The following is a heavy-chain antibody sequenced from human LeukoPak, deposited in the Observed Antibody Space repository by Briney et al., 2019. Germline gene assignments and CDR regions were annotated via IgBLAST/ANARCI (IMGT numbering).Heavy chain of an antibody. D-gene: IGHD3-10*02. CDR1: GGSISISSYY. CDR2: IYYSGST. V-gene: IGHV4-39*01. CDR3: ARYVTDTVDY. Sequence: SETLSLTCTVSGGSISISSYYWGWIRQPPGKGLEWIGSIYYSGSTYYNPSLKSRVTISVDTSKNQFSLKLSSVTAADTAVYYCARYVTDTVDYWGQGTLVTVSS. J-gene: IGHJ4*02.